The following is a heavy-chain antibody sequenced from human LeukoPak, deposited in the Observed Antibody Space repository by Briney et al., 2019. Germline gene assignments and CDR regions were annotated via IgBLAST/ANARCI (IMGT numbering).Heavy chain of an antibody. CDR2: INPNSGGT. V-gene: IGHV1-2*02. J-gene: IGHJ6*02. CDR3: ARVRAKGFNDYVWGSYFTGYGMGV. CDR1: GYTFTGYY. D-gene: IGHD3-16*01. Sequence: GASVKVSCKASGYTFTGYYMHWVRQAPGQGLEGMGGINPNSGGTNYAQTFQGRVTMTRDTSISTAYMELSRLRSDDTAVYYCARVRAKGFNDYVWGSYFTGYGMGVWGQGTTVTVSS.